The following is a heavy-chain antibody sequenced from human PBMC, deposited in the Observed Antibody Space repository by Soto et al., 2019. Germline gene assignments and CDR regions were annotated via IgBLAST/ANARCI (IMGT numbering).Heavy chain of an antibody. J-gene: IGHJ6*02. CDR1: GYTFTSYY. V-gene: IGHV1-46*01. Sequence: QVQLVQSGAEVKKPGASVKISCKASGYTFTSYYMHWVRQAPGQGLEWMGIINPSGGSTSYAQKFQGRVTMTRDTSTSTVYMELSSLRSEDTAVYYCARDPWGNGMDVWGQGTTVTVSS. D-gene: IGHD1-26*01. CDR2: INPSGGST. CDR3: ARDPWGNGMDV.